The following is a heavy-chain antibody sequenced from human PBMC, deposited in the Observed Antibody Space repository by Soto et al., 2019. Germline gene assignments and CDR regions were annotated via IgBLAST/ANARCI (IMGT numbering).Heavy chain of an antibody. CDR1: GGSISSSSYY. V-gene: IGHV4-39*01. Sequence: PSETLSLTCTVSGGSISSSSYYWGWIRQPPGKGLEWIGSIYYSGSTYYNPSLKSRVTISVDTSKNQFSLKLSSVTAADTAVYYCARLAYYFDYWGQGTLVTVSS. J-gene: IGHJ4*02. CDR2: IYYSGST. CDR3: ARLAYYFDY.